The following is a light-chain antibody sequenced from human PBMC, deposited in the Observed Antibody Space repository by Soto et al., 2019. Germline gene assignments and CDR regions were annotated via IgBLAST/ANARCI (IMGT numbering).Light chain of an antibody. Sequence: QSALTQPASVSGSPGQSITISCTGTSNDVGGYNFVSWYQHHPGKAPKLMIYDVSNRPSGVSNRFSGSKSGNTASLTISGLQAEDEADYYCSSYTSSTTRVIFGRGTKVTVL. CDR2: DVS. J-gene: IGLJ2*01. CDR3: SSYTSSTTRVI. CDR1: SNDVGGYNF. V-gene: IGLV2-14*03.